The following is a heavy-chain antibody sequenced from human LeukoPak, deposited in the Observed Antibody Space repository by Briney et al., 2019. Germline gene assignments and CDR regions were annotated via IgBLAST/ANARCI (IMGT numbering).Heavy chain of an antibody. V-gene: IGHV3-48*01. CDR3: ARSNWFDP. D-gene: IGHD3-10*01. CDR2: ISSSSSTI. J-gene: IGHJ5*02. Sequence: GGSLRLSCAASGSTFGSYSMNWVRQAPGKGLEWVSYISSSSSTIYYADSVKGRFTISRDNAKNSLYLQMNSLRAEDTAVYYCARSNWFDPWGQGTLVTVSS. CDR1: GSTFGSYS.